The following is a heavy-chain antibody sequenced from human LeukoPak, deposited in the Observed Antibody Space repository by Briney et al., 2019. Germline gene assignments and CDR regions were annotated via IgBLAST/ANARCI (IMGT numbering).Heavy chain of an antibody. CDR3: ARAVRYDYVWGSYLDY. CDR2: IWYDGSNK. CDR1: GFTFSGYG. Sequence: GRSLRLSCAASGFTFSGYGMHWVRQAPGKGLEWVAVIWYDGSNKYYADSVKGRFTISRDNSKNTLYLQMNSLRAEDTAVYYCARAVRYDYVWGSYLDYWGQGPLVTVSS. V-gene: IGHV3-33*01. D-gene: IGHD3-16*02. J-gene: IGHJ4*02.